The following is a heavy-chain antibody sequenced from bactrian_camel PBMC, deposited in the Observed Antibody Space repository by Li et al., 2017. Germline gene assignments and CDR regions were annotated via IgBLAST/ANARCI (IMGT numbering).Heavy chain of an antibody. D-gene: IGHD1*01. J-gene: IGHJ4*01. CDR3: AAENFLCQPPIVTSRFEY. Sequence: VQLVESGGGSVEAGGSLRLSCKPSFFILDDFDMMWYRQAPGNECELVSSISGGGSTYYADSVKGRFTISQDKSKNIVYLQMRNLTPEDTAMYFCAAENFLCQPPIVTSRFEYWGLGTQVTVS. V-gene: IGHV3S63*01. CDR1: FFILDDFD. CDR2: ISGGGST.